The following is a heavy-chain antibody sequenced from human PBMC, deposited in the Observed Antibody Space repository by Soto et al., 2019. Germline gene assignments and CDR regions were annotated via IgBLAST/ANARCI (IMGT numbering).Heavy chain of an antibody. J-gene: IGHJ4*02. CDR3: ARLKDSSGSYYVSPVDY. CDR1: GYSFTTYW. CDR2: INPGDSDT. D-gene: IGHD3-22*01. V-gene: IGHV5-51*01. Sequence: PGESLKISCKASGYSFTTYWIGWVRQMPGKGLEWMGIINPGDSDTRYSPSFQGQVTMSADKSITTAYLQWSSLKASDTAMYYCARLKDSSGSYYVSPVDYWGQGTLVTVSS.